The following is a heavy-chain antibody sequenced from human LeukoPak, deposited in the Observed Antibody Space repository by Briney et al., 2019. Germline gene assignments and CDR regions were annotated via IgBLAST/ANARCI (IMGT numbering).Heavy chain of an antibody. CDR1: GFTFSSYG. D-gene: IGHD3-22*01. CDR3: ARDRYDSSAASCFDY. J-gene: IGHJ4*02. CDR2: IWYDGSNK. V-gene: IGHV3-33*01. Sequence: GGSLRLSCAASGFTFSSYGMHWVRQAPGKGLEWVAVIWYDGSNKYYADSVKGRFTISRDSSKNTLYLQMNSLRAEDTAVYYCARDRYDSSAASCFDYWGQGTLVTVSS.